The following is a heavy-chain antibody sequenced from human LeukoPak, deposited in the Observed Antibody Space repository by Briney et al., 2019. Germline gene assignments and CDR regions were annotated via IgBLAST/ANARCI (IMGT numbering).Heavy chain of an antibody. V-gene: IGHV3-73*01. CDR1: GFTFSGSA. D-gene: IGHD4-23*01. J-gene: IGHJ4*02. CDR3: TRYSPGGNGDFDY. CDR2: IRSKANSYAT. Sequence: PGGSLRLSCAASGFTFSGSAMHWVRQASGKGLEWVGRIRSKANSYATAYAASVKGRFTISRDDSKNTAYLQMNSLKTEDTAVYYCTRYSPGGNGDFDYWGQGTLVTVSS.